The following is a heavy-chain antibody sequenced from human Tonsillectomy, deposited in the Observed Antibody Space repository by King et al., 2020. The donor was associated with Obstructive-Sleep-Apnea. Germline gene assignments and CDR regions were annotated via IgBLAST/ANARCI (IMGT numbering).Heavy chain of an antibody. CDR3: AREGVWNSAFDI. CDR1: GFTASSNY. CDR2: IYSGGST. Sequence: VQLVESGGGLVQPGGSLRLSCAASGFTASSNYMSWVRQAPGEGLEGVSVIYSGGSTYYADYGKCRFTISRDNSKNTLYLQMNSLRAEDTAVYYCAREGVWNSAFDIWGQGTMVTVSS. D-gene: IGHD6-13*01. V-gene: IGHV3-66*01. J-gene: IGHJ3*02.